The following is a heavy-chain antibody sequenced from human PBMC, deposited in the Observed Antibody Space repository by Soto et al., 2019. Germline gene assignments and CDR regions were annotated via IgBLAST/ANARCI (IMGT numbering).Heavy chain of an antibody. CDR2: VSYDGSNK. V-gene: IGHV3-30*04. CDR3: ARDGAMDV. CDR1: GFTFSSYP. J-gene: IGHJ6*02. D-gene: IGHD3-16*01. Sequence: QVQLVESGGGVVQPGRSLRLSCAASGFTFSSYPMHWARQAPGKGLERVAVVSYDGSNKNYADSVKGRFTISRDSSKNTVYLQMNSLRAEDTAVYYCARDGAMDVWCQGTTVTVSS.